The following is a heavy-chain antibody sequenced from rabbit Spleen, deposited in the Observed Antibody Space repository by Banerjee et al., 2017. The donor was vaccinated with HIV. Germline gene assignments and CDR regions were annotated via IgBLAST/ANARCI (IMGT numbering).Heavy chain of an antibody. Sequence: QSLEESGGDLVKPGASLTLTCTASGFSFSSSYWICWVRQAPGKGLELIACISTGSSGTTYYASWAKGRFTISKTSSTTVTLQMTSLTAADTATYFCATELTGSGSYFNLWGPGTLVTVS. CDR1: GFSFSSSYW. CDR2: ISTGSSGTT. J-gene: IGHJ4*01. D-gene: IGHD8-1*01. V-gene: IGHV1S40*01. CDR3: ATELTGSGSYFNL.